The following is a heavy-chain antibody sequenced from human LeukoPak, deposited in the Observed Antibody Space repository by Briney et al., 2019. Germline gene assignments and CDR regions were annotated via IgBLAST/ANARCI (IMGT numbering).Heavy chain of an antibody. J-gene: IGHJ4*02. CDR2: IYHTGSA. CDR1: GGSISSSSYY. D-gene: IGHD2-2*01. V-gene: IGHV4-39*07. Sequence: PSETLSLTCTVSGGSISSSSYYWGWIRQPPGKGLEWIANIYHTGSAHYNPSLKSRVTISVDTSRNQFSLKLSSVIAADTAVYYCARYCTSTTCILRGFDYWGQGTLVTVSS. CDR3: ARYCTSTTCILRGFDY.